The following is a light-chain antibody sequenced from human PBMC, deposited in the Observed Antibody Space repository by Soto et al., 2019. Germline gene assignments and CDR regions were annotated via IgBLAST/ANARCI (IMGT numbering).Light chain of an antibody. Sequence: QLVLTQSPSASASLGASVKLTCTLSSGHSNYAIAWHQQQSEKGPRYLMKLNSDXSXXXXXXXPXXFSGSSSGAERYLTISSLXSXDEADYYCQTWGSGIVVFGGGTKVTVL. CDR1: SGHSNYA. J-gene: IGLJ2*01. V-gene: IGLV4-69*01. CDR2: LNSDXSX. CDR3: QTWGSGIVV.